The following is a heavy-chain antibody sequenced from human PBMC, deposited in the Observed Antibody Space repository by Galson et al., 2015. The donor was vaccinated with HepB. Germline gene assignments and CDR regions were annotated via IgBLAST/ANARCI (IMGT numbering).Heavy chain of an antibody. D-gene: IGHD2-15*01. CDR1: GFTFNNHW. CDR2: LSSDGSTT. Sequence: SLRLSCAASGFTFNNHWMHWVRQAPGKGLVWVSRLSSDGSTTNYAESVKGRFTISRDDAKNTLYLQMDSLRAEDTALYYCARAFYSTRNAFDIWGQGTMVTVSS. J-gene: IGHJ3*02. V-gene: IGHV3-74*01. CDR3: ARAFYSTRNAFDI.